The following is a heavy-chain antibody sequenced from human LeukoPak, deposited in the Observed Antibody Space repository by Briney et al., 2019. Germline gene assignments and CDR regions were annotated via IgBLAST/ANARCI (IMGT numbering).Heavy chain of an antibody. CDR1: GGSISSYY. D-gene: IGHD3-22*01. CDR3: ARSRDRGGSGYHYYYYGMDV. CDR2: IYYSGST. V-gene: IGHV4-59*08. J-gene: IGHJ6*02. Sequence: SETLSLTCTVSGGSISSYYWSWIRQPPGKRLVWIGYIYYSGSTNYNPSLKSRVTISVDTSKNQFSLKLSSVTAADTAVYYCARSRDRGGSGYHYYYYGMDVWGQGTTVTVSS.